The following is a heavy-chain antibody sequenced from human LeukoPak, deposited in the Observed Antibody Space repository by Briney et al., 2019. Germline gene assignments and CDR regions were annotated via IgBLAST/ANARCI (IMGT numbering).Heavy chain of an antibody. CDR1: GYTFDTYG. D-gene: IGHD6-19*01. V-gene: IGHV1-18*01. Sequence: ASVKVSCKASGYTFDTYGITWVRQAPGQGLEWMGWTNTYNGNTRSAQKFQGGVTMTTDTSTSTAYMEVRSLRSDDTAVYYCARDLFLYSSGWTGYFDYWGQGTLVTVSS. J-gene: IGHJ4*02. CDR2: TNTYNGNT. CDR3: ARDLFLYSSGWTGYFDY.